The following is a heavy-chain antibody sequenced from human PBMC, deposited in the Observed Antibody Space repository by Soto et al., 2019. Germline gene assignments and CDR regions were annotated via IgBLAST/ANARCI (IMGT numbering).Heavy chain of an antibody. Sequence: PSETLSLTCTVSGGSISSGSSYWGWIRQPPGKGLEWIGSIYYLGNTYYNPSLGGRVSISVDTSKNQFSLKLSSVTAADTAVYYCARLAGYSSSWYLKDYMDVWGKGTTVTVSS. CDR3: ARLAGYSSSWYLKDYMDV. CDR1: GGSISSGSSY. CDR2: IYYLGNT. D-gene: IGHD6-13*01. J-gene: IGHJ6*03. V-gene: IGHV4-39*01.